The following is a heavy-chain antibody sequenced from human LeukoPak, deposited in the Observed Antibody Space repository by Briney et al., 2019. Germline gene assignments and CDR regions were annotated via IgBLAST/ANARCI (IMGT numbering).Heavy chain of an antibody. CDR1: GYTFTGYY. V-gene: IGHV1-2*02. J-gene: IGHJ6*03. Sequence: ASVKVSCKASGYTFTGYYMHWVRQAPGQGLEWMGWINPNSGGTNYAQKFQGRVTMTRDTSISTAYMELSRLRSDDTVVYYCARDPGVLVAWGYYYYYMDVWGKGTTVTVSS. CDR3: ARDPGVLVAWGYYYYYMDV. CDR2: INPNSGGT. D-gene: IGHD3-10*01.